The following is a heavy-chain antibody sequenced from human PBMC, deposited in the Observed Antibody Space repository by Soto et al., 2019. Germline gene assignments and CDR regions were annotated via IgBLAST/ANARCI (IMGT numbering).Heavy chain of an antibody. CDR3: VAWVSAHFDF. CDR1: GFNFRIHG. J-gene: IGHJ4*02. D-gene: IGHD2-8*01. CDR2: INSNAVTT. Sequence: GGPLRLSCAASGFNFRIHGMSWVRQAPGKGPEWFSTINSNAVTTHYADSVKGRFTISRDNSRNTLDLHMGSLRAEDTATYYCVAWVSAHFDFWGQGTLVKVS. V-gene: IGHV3-23*01.